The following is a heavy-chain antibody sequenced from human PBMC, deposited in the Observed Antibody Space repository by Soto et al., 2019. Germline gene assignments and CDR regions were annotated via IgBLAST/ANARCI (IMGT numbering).Heavy chain of an antibody. CDR1: GYTFTSYA. Sequence: ASVKVSCKASGYTFTSYAMHWVRQAPGQRLEWMGWINAGNGNTKYSQKFQGRVTITRDTSASTAYMELSSLRSEDTAVYYCATSTVLRWAFDYWGQGTLVTVPQ. J-gene: IGHJ4*02. V-gene: IGHV1-3*01. CDR3: ATSTVLRWAFDY. CDR2: INAGNGNT. D-gene: IGHD1-26*01.